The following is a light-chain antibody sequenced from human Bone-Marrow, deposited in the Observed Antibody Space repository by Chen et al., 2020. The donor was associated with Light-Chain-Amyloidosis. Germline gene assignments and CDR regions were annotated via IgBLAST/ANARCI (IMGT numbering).Light chain of an antibody. V-gene: IGKV3-11*01. Sequence: IVLTQSPATLSLSPGERANLSCRASQSVSSYLAWYQQKPGQAPRLLIYDASTRATGTPARFGGSGSGTDFTLTISSLEPEDSAVYYCHQRSDWLLSFGPGTKLDVK. CDR3: HQRSDWLLS. CDR1: QSVSSY. CDR2: DAS. J-gene: IGKJ3*01.